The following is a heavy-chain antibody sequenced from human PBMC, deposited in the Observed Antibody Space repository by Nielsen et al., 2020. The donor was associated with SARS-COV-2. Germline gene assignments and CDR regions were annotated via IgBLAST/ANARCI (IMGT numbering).Heavy chain of an antibody. Sequence: GESLKISCAASGFTVSSNYMSWVRQAAGKGLEWVSVIYSDGSASYADSMKGRFTISRDNAKNSLYLQMNSLRVEDTAVYYCARGYIWFYGMDVWGQGTTVTVSS. J-gene: IGHJ6*02. V-gene: IGHV3-66*01. CDR1: GFTVSSNY. D-gene: IGHD3-10*01. CDR2: IYSDGSA. CDR3: ARGYIWFYGMDV.